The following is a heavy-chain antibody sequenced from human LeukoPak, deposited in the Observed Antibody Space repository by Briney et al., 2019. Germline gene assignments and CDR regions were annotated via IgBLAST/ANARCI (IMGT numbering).Heavy chain of an antibody. CDR1: GFTFSSYA. CDR3: ASPATNYDFWSGYFLGPMDV. V-gene: IGHV3-23*01. Sequence: GGSLRLSCAASGFTFSSYAMSWVRQAPGKGLEWLSSISGSGSSTYYTDSVKGRFTISRDNSKNTLYLQMNSLRAEDTAVYYCASPATNYDFWSGYFLGPMDVWGQGTTVTVSS. J-gene: IGHJ6*02. CDR2: ISGSGSST. D-gene: IGHD3-3*01.